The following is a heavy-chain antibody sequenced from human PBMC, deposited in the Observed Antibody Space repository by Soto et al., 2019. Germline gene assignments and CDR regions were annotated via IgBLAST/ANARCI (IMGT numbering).Heavy chain of an antibody. CDR1: GFTFSSYG. J-gene: IGHJ4*02. CDR3: ARDPSDSSGYYYPFDY. Sequence: PGGSLRLSCAASGFTFSSYGMHWVRQAPGKGLEWVAVIWYDGSNKYYADSVKGRFTISRDNSKNTLYLQMNSLRAEDTAVYYCARDPSDSSGYYYPFDYWGQGTLVTVS. V-gene: IGHV3-33*01. CDR2: IWYDGSNK. D-gene: IGHD3-22*01.